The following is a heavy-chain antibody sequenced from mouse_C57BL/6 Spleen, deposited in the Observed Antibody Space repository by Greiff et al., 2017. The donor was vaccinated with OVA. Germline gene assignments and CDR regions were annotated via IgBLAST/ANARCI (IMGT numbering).Heavy chain of an antibody. Sequence: ESGPGLVKPSQSLSLTCSVTGYSITSGYYWNWIRQFPGNKLEWMGYISYDGSNNYNPSLKNRISITRDTSKNQFFLKLNSVTTEDTATYYCASHGSYYFDYWGQGTTLTVSS. CDR2: ISYDGSN. J-gene: IGHJ2*01. V-gene: IGHV3-6*01. CDR1: GYSITSGYY. CDR3: ASHGSYYFDY. D-gene: IGHD1-1*01.